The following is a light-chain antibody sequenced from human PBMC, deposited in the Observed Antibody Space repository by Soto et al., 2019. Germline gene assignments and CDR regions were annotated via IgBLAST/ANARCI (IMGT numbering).Light chain of an antibody. CDR2: GSF. Sequence: EIVMTQSPATLSLSPGERATLSCRASQSVNTNLGWYQQRPGQSPRLLIFGSFTRATGIPDRFSGSASGTDFTLTISSLQSEDFAVYYCLQYNNWPYTFGQGTMLEIK. J-gene: IGKJ2*01. CDR1: QSVNTN. V-gene: IGKV3-15*01. CDR3: LQYNNWPYT.